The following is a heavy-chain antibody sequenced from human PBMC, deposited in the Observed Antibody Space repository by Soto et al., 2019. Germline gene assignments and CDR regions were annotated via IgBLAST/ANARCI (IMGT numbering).Heavy chain of an antibody. Sequence: QVQLVQSGAEVKTPGASVKVSCKASGYSFTTYDINWVRQAPGQGLEWMGWMNPHSGDTGYAQKFQGRVTMTRSTSISTAFRELSSLRYDDTAVYYCTIREMDILTGYWFDPWGQGTLVTVSS. D-gene: IGHD3-9*01. CDR2: MNPHSGDT. J-gene: IGHJ5*02. CDR3: TIREMDILTGYWFDP. V-gene: IGHV1-8*01. CDR1: GYSFTTYD.